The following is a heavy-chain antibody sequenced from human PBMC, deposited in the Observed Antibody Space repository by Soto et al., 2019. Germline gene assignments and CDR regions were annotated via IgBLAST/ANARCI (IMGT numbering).Heavy chain of an antibody. CDR1: GGSISSYY. J-gene: IGHJ5*02. D-gene: IGHD3-3*01. CDR3: AKVNDFWTGYYSTNWFDP. V-gene: IGHV4-59*01. CDR2: IYYSGST. Sequence: SETLSLTCTVSGGSISSYYWSWIRQPPGKGLEWIGYIYYSGSTNYNPSLKSRVTISVDTSKNQFSLKLSSVTAADTAVYYCAKVNDFWTGYYSTNWFDPWGQGTLVTVSS.